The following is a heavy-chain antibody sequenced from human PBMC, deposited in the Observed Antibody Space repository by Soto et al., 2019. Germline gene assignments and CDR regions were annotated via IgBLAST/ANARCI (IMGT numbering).Heavy chain of an antibody. V-gene: IGHV1-8*01. D-gene: IGHD1-20*01. CDR2: MNPNSGNT. CDR1: GYTFTSYD. CDR3: ARCNGITGRMGY. J-gene: IGHJ4*02. Sequence: GASVKVYFKASGYTFTSYDINWVRQVTGQGLEWMGWMNPNSGNTGYAQKFQGRVTMTRNTSISTAYMELSSLRSEDTAVYYCARCNGITGRMGYWGQGTLVTVSS.